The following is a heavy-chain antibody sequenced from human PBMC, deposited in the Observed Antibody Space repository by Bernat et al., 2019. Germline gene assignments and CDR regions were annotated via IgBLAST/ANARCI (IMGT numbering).Heavy chain of an antibody. CDR1: GGSISSSSYY. V-gene: IGHV4-39*01. D-gene: IGHD3-10*01. CDR2: IYYSGST. Sequence: QLQLQESGPGLVKPSETLSLTCTVSGGSISSSSYYWGWIRQPPGKGLEWIGSIYYSGSTYYNPSLKSRVTISVDTSKNQFSLKLGSVTAADTAVYYCASQDYYGSGSDQYYFDYWGQGTLVTVSS. CDR3: ASQDYYGSGSDQYYFDY. J-gene: IGHJ4*02.